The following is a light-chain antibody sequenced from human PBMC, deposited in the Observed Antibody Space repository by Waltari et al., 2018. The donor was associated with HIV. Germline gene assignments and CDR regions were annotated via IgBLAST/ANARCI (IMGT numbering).Light chain of an antibody. CDR1: SLRHYY. CDR3: NSRDSSGNHYV. V-gene: IGLV3-19*01. J-gene: IGLJ1*01. CDR2: GKN. Sequence: SSELTQDPAVSVALRQTVRITCQGDSLRHYYARWYQQKPGQAPVLGIYGKNNRPSWSTDRVSGSRTGNTASLSITGAQAEDEADYYCNSRDSSGNHYVFGTGTKVTVL.